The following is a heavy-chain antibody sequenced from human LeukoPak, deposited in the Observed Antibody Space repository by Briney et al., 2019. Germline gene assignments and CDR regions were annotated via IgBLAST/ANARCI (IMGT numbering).Heavy chain of an antibody. CDR3: ARDRTASYY. CDR2: IKQDGSEK. J-gene: IGHJ4*02. Sequence: GGSLRLSRAASRFSLSSYCMSWVRQAPRKGLAWVANIKQDGSEKYYVDSVKGRFTISRDNAKNSLYLQMNSLRDEDTAVYYCARDRTASYYWGQGTLVTVSS. CDR1: RFSLSSYC. V-gene: IGHV3-7*01.